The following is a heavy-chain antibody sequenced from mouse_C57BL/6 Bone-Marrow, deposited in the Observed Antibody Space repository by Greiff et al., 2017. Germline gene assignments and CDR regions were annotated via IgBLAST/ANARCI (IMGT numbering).Heavy chain of an antibody. J-gene: IGHJ4*01. V-gene: IGHV14-1*01. CDR3: TTDAYSYYYAMDY. CDR2: IDPEDGDT. D-gene: IGHD2-10*01. CDR1: GFNIKDYY. Sequence: VQLQQSGAELVRPGASVKLSCTASGFNIKDYYMHWVKQRPEQGLEWIGRIDPEDGDTEYAPKFQGKATMTADPSSNTAYLQLSSLTSEDTAVYYCTTDAYSYYYAMDYWGQGTSVTVSS.